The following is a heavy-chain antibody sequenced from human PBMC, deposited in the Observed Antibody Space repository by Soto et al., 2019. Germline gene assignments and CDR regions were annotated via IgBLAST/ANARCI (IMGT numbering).Heavy chain of an antibody. CDR3: TLPPELELLNY. CDR1: GFTFSNAW. CDR2: IKSKTDGGTT. D-gene: IGHD1-7*01. J-gene: IGHJ4*02. Sequence: GGSLRLSCAASGFTFSNAWMSWVRQAPGKGLEWVGRIKSKTDGGTTDYAAPVKGRFTISRDDSKNTLYLQMNSLKTEDTVVYYCTLPPELELLNYWGQGTLVTVSS. V-gene: IGHV3-15*01.